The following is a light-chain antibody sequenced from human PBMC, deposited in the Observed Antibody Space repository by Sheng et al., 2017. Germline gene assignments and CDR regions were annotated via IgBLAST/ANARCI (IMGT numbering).Light chain of an antibody. CDR2: QDN. V-gene: IGLV3-1*01. Sequence: SYDLMQPPSMSVSPGQTASITCSGHKLEDRYICWYQQKPGQSPVLVIYQDNKRPSGIPERFSGSNSGNTATLTISGTQAMDEADYYCQAWDSSTEVFGTGTKVTVL. CDR1: KLEDRY. CDR3: QAWDSSTEV. J-gene: IGLJ1*01.